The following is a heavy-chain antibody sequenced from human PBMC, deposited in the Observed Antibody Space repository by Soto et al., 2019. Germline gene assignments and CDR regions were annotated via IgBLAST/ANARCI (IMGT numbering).Heavy chain of an antibody. J-gene: IGHJ5*02. V-gene: IGHV4-34*01. D-gene: IGHD3-10*01. CDR1: GGSFSGYY. CDR2: INHSGST. Sequence: SETLSLTCAVYGGSFSGYYWSWIRQPPGKGLEWIGEINHSGSTNYNPSLKSRVTISVDTAKNQFSLKLSSVTAADTAVYYCARGAAYGSGSYSERWFDPWGQGTLVTVSS. CDR3: ARGAAYGSGSYSERWFDP.